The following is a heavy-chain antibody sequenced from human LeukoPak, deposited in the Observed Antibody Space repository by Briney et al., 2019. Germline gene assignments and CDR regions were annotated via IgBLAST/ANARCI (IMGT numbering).Heavy chain of an antibody. CDR1: GFTSSAYW. J-gene: IGHJ3*02. Sequence: GGPLRLSCAASGFTSSAYWMHWVRQVPGKGLVWVSRINSDVSTTNYADSVKGRFTISRDNAKNTIYLQMNSLRAEDTAVYYCARYGRYRAFDIWGPGTVVTVSS. CDR2: INSDVSTT. V-gene: IGHV3-74*01. D-gene: IGHD1-26*01. CDR3: ARYGRYRAFDI.